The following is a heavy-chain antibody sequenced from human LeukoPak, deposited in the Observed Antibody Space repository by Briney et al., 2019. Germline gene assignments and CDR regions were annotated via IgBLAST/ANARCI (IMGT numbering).Heavy chain of an antibody. CDR3: ARDLGSSSSATNAFDI. D-gene: IGHD6-6*01. J-gene: IGHJ3*02. CDR1: GGSISSGSYY. CDR2: IYTSGST. V-gene: IGHV4-61*02. Sequence: SETLSLTCTVSGGSISSGSYYWSWIRQPAGKGLEWIGRIYTSGSTNYNPSLKSRVTISVDTSKNQFSLKLSSVTAADTAVYYCARDLGSSSSATNAFDIWGQGTMVTVSS.